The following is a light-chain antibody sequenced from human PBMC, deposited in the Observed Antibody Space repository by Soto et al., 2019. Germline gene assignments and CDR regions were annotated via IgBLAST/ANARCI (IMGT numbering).Light chain of an antibody. Sequence: EIVMTQSPATLSVSPGERATLSCRASQSVSSNLAWYQQKPGQAPRLLIYGASTRATGIPARFSGSGSGTEFTLTISSLQSEDFAVYYCQQYNNWRPWTFGKGTKVEI. V-gene: IGKV3-15*01. CDR3: QQYNNWRPWT. J-gene: IGKJ1*01. CDR1: QSVSSN. CDR2: GAS.